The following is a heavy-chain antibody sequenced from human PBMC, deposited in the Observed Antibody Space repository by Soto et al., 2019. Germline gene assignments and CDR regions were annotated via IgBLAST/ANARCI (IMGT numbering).Heavy chain of an antibody. J-gene: IGHJ4*02. CDR2: IKPKSEGETA. Sequence: EMQLVQSGGGLVKPGGSLRLSCVASRFNFSAAWLNWIRQAPGKGLEWVGRIKPKSEGETADYTAPVRGRFTISRDDSQNSLHLKRDSLKTKDTAVYYCATDPYSSGPTWGLGVLVTVSS. CDR1: RFNFSAAW. V-gene: IGHV3-15*07. CDR3: ATDPYSSGPT. D-gene: IGHD6-19*01.